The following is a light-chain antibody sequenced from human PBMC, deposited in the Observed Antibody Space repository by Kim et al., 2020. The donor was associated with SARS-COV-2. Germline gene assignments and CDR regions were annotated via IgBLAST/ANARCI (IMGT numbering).Light chain of an antibody. V-gene: IGLV2-14*03. Sequence: QSALTQPPSVSGSPGQSITISCTRASSDVGGYNYVSWYQQHPGRAPKLIIYDVSNRPSGVSNRFSGSKSGNTASLTISGLQAEDEADYYCSSYTSNTAVFGGGTQLTVL. J-gene: IGLJ3*02. CDR3: SSYTSNTAV. CDR2: DVS. CDR1: SSDVGGYNY.